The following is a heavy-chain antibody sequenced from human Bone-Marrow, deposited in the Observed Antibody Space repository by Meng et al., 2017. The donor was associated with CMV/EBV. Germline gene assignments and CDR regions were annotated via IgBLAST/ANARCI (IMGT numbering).Heavy chain of an antibody. Sequence: ASVKVSCKASGYTFTSYGISWVRQAPGQGLEWMGWISAYNGNTNYAQKLQGRVTMTTDTSTSTAYMELRSLRSDDTAVYYCARDRDSSSWPTYYYYYYGMDVWGHGTTVTVSS. CDR3: ARDRDSSSWPTYYYYYYGMDV. V-gene: IGHV1-18*01. CDR1: GYTFTSYG. D-gene: IGHD6-13*01. J-gene: IGHJ6*02. CDR2: ISAYNGNT.